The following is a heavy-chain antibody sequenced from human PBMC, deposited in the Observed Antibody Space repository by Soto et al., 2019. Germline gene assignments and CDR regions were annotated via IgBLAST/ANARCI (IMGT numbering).Heavy chain of an antibody. D-gene: IGHD3-22*01. J-gene: IGHJ1*01. Sequence: ASVKVSCKASGYTFTIAARRWLLQAAGQRPEWMGWINAGNGNTKYSQKFQGRVTITRDISASTVYMEMSSLRSEDTAVYFCARVTDYLDTIGYSREYFQHWGQGTPVTVSS. CDR3: ARVTDYLDTIGYSREYFQH. V-gene: IGHV1-3*01. CDR1: GYTFTIAA. CDR2: INAGNGNT.